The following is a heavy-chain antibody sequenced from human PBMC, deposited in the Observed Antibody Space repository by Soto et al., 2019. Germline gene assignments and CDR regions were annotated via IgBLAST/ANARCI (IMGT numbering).Heavy chain of an antibody. Sequence: QVNLVQSGAEVKKPGASVKVSCKGSGYGFTTYGITWVRQAPGQGLEWMAWISAHNGNTNYAQKVQGRVTVTRDTSTSTAYMELRSLRYDDTAVYYCARGRYGDYWGQGALVTVSS. CDR3: ARGRYGDY. J-gene: IGHJ4*02. CDR1: GYGFTTYG. CDR2: ISAHNGNT. V-gene: IGHV1-18*01. D-gene: IGHD1-1*01.